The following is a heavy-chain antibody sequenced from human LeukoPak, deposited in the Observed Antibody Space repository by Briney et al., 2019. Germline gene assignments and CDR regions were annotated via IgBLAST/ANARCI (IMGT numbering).Heavy chain of an antibody. Sequence: SETLSLTCTVSGGSISSYYWSWIRQPPGKGLEWIGYIYYSGSTNYNPSLKSRVTIAVDTSKNQFSLKLSSVTAPDTAVYYCARPKLGSDAFDIWGQGTMVTVSS. CDR2: IYYSGST. J-gene: IGHJ3*02. V-gene: IGHV4-59*08. CDR1: GGSISSYY. D-gene: IGHD7-27*01. CDR3: ARPKLGSDAFDI.